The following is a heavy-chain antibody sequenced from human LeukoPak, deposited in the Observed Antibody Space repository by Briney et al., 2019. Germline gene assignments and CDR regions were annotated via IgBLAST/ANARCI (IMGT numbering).Heavy chain of an antibody. CDR1: GYTFTGYY. V-gene: IGHV1-2*04. J-gene: IGHJ4*02. CDR3: ARGSLAAAVNLDFDY. CDR2: INPNSGGT. D-gene: IGHD6-13*01. Sequence: ASVKVSCKASGYTFTGYYMHWVRQAPGQGLEWMGWINPNSGGTNYAQKFQGWVTMTRDTSISTAYMGLSRLRSDDTAVYYCARGSLAAAVNLDFDYWGQGTLVTVSS.